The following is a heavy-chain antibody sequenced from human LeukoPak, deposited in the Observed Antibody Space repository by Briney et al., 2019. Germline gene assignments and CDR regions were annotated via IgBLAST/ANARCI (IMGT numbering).Heavy chain of an antibody. CDR1: GYTFTSYD. V-gene: IGHV1-8*01. Sequence: ASMKVSCKASGYTFTSYDINWVRQATGQGLEWMGWMNPNSGNTGYAQKFQGRVTMTRNTSISTAYMELSSLRSEDTAVYYCAIYGSGSYFGGSVWFDPWGQGTLVTVST. J-gene: IGHJ5*02. D-gene: IGHD3-10*01. CDR3: AIYGSGSYFGGSVWFDP. CDR2: MNPNSGNT.